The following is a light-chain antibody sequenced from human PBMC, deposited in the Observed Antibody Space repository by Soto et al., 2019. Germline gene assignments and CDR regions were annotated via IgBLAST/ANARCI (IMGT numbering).Light chain of an antibody. CDR2: YDS. CDR1: NIGSKS. J-gene: IGLJ3*02. Sequence: SYELTQPPSVSVAPGKTARITCGGNNIGSKSVHWYQQKPGQAPVLVIYYDSDRPSGIPERFSGSNSGNTATLTISRVEAGDEAAYYCQVWDSRSDHPVFGGGTKLTVL. V-gene: IGLV3-21*04. CDR3: QVWDSRSDHPV.